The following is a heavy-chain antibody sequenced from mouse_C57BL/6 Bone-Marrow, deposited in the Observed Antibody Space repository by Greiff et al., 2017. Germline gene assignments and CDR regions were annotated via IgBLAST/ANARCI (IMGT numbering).Heavy chain of an antibody. J-gene: IGHJ4*01. V-gene: IGHV1-69*01. CDR1: GYTFTSYW. Sequence: VQLQQPGAELVMPGASVKLSCKASGYTFTSYWMHWVKQRPGQGLEWIGEIDPSDSYTNYTQKFKGKSTLTVDKSSSTAYMQLSSLTSEDSAVYYCARSHPYAMDYWGQGTSVTVSS. CDR2: IDPSDSYT. CDR3: ARSHPYAMDY.